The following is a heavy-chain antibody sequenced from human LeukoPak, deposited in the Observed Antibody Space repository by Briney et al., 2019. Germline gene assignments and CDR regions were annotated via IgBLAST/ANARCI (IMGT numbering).Heavy chain of an antibody. CDR3: ARDRIPHYYDSSGNAFDI. CDR2: INPSGGST. Sequence: GASVKVSCKASGYTFTSYYMHWVRQAPGQGLEWMGIINPSGGSTSYAQKFQGRVTMTRDTSTSTVYMELSSLRSEDTAVYYCARDRIPHYYDSSGNAFDIWGQGTMVTVSS. J-gene: IGHJ3*02. V-gene: IGHV1-46*01. CDR1: GYTFTSYY. D-gene: IGHD3-22*01.